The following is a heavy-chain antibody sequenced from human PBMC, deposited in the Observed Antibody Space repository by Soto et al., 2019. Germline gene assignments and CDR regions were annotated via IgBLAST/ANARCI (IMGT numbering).Heavy chain of an antibody. CDR3: ARDDIAVASTRYYFYGMDV. J-gene: IGHJ6*02. Sequence: EVQLVESGGGLVQPGGSLRLSCAASGFTFSSYDMHWVRQATGKGLEWVSAIGTAGDTYYPGSVKGRFTISRENAKNSFYLQMNSLRAGDTAVYYCARDDIAVASTRYYFYGMDVWGQGTTVTVSS. D-gene: IGHD6-19*01. V-gene: IGHV3-13*04. CDR1: GFTFSSYD. CDR2: IGTAGDT.